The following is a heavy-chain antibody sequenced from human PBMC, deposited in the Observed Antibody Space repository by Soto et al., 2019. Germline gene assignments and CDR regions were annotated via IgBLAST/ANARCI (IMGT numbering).Heavy chain of an antibody. Sequence: VGSLRLSCAASGFTFSGSAMHWVRQASGKGLEWVGRIRSKANSYATAYAASVKGRFTISRDDSKNTAYLQMNSLKTEDTAVYYCTRSYSSGYYPFDYWGQGTLVTVSS. J-gene: IGHJ4*02. CDR3: TRSYSSGYYPFDY. V-gene: IGHV3-73*01. CDR1: GFTFSGSA. D-gene: IGHD3-22*01. CDR2: IRSKANSYAT.